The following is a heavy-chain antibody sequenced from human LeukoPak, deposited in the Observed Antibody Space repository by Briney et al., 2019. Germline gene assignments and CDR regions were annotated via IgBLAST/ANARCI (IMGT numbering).Heavy chain of an antibody. V-gene: IGHV1-69*06. Sequence: SVKVSCKASGGTISSYAISWVRQAPGQGLEWMGGIIPIFGTANYAQKFQGRVTITADKSTSTAYMELSSLRSEDTAVYYCARERYCSSTSCYLWFDPWGQGTLVTVSS. CDR1: GGTISSYA. D-gene: IGHD2-2*01. CDR2: IIPIFGTA. CDR3: ARERYCSSTSCYLWFDP. J-gene: IGHJ5*02.